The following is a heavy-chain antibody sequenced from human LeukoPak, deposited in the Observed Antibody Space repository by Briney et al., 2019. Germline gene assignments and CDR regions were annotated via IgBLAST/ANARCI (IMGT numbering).Heavy chain of an antibody. D-gene: IGHD3-22*01. J-gene: IGHJ4*02. CDR1: GYTSTGYY. V-gene: IGHV1-2*02. CDR3: AREISGYSDY. CDR2: INANSGDT. Sequence: GASVKVSCKASGYTSTGYYMHWVRQAPGQGLEWMGWINANSGDTKYAQKFQGRVTMTRDTSISTAYMELSGLRSDDTAMYYCAREISGYSDYWGQGTLVTVSS.